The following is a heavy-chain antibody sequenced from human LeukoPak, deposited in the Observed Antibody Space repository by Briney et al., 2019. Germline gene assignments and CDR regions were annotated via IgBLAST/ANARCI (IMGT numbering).Heavy chain of an antibody. V-gene: IGHV4-34*01. CDR1: GGSFSGYY. D-gene: IGHD2-2*01. Sequence: SETLSLTCAVYGGSFSGYYWSWIRQPPGKGLEWIGEINHSGSTNYNPSLKSRVTISVDTSKNQFSLKLSSVTAADTAVYYCARGGTKGYCSSTSCRPNGRWFDPWGQGTLVTVSS. CDR3: ARGGTKGYCSSTSCRPNGRWFDP. J-gene: IGHJ5*02. CDR2: INHSGST.